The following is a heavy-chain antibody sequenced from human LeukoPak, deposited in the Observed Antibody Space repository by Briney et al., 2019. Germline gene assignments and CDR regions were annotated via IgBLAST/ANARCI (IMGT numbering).Heavy chain of an antibody. Sequence: GGSLRLSCAASGFTFSSYAMHWVRQAPGKGLEWVAVISYDGSNKYYADSVKGRFTISRGNSKNTLYLQMNSLRAEDTAVYYCRGGSSSPVGDYWGQGTLVTVSS. V-gene: IGHV3-30*04. CDR3: RGGSSSPVGDY. CDR1: GFTFSSYA. J-gene: IGHJ4*02. CDR2: ISYDGSNK. D-gene: IGHD6-13*01.